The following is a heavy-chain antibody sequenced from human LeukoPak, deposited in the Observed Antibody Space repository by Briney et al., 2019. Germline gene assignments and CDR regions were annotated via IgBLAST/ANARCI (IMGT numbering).Heavy chain of an antibody. CDR2: INPNSGGT. CDR3: ARVRITMIVVVTKDDAFDI. Sequence: ASVKVSCKASGYTFTGYYMHWVRQAPGQGLEWMGWINPNSGGTNYAQKFQGRVTMTRDTSISTAYMGLSRLRSDDTAVYYCARVRITMIVVVTKDDAFDIWGQGTMVTVSS. CDR1: GYTFTGYY. D-gene: IGHD3-22*01. V-gene: IGHV1-2*02. J-gene: IGHJ3*02.